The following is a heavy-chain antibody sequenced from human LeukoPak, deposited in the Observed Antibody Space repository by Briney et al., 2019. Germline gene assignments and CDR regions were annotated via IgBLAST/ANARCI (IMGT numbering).Heavy chain of an antibody. J-gene: IGHJ4*02. CDR2: IKQDGSEK. D-gene: IGHD6-19*01. CDR3: ARMSGIAVAAIWISYFDY. V-gene: IGHV3-7*03. Sequence: GGSLRLSCAASGFTFRAYYMTWVRQAPGKGLEWVANIKQDGSEKYYVDSVKGRFTISRDNANNSLYLQMNSLRAEDTAVYYCARMSGIAVAAIWISYFDYWGQGTLVTVSS. CDR1: GFTFRAYY.